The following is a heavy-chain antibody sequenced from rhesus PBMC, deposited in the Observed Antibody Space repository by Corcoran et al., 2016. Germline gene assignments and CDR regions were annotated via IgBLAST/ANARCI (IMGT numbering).Heavy chain of an antibody. Sequence: EVQLVESGGGLVQPGGSLRLSCAASGFTFSAYYMSWVRQAPGKGLEWFSSISRVSSYIYYADSVKGRFTISRDNAKNSLSLQMNRLKTEDTAVYYCTRDSWNYWGRFDVWGPGVLVTVSS. CDR3: TRDSWNYWGRFDV. CDR1: GFTFSAYY. V-gene: IGHV3S16*01. J-gene: IGHJ5-1*01. D-gene: IGHD1-1-1*01. CDR2: ISRVSSYI.